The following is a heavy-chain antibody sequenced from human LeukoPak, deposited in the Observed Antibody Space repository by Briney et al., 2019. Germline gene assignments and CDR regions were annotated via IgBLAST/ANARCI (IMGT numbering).Heavy chain of an antibody. V-gene: IGHV1-24*01. CDR3: ATSGYYGSGSYLYWYFDL. CDR1: GYTLTELS. J-gene: IGHJ2*01. CDR2: FDPEDGET. D-gene: IGHD3-10*01. Sequence: ASVKVSCKVSGYTLTELSMHWVRQAPGKGLEWMGGFDPEDGETIYAQKFQGRVTMTEDTSTDTAYMELSSLRSEDTDVYYCATSGYYGSGSYLYWYFDLWGRGTLVTVSS.